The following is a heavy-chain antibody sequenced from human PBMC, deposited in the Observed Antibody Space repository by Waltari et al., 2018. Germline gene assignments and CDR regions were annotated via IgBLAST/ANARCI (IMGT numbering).Heavy chain of an antibody. CDR1: GYTFTGYY. CDR2: INPNSGGT. V-gene: IGHV1-2*06. CDR3: ARGDGMGRDDAFDI. D-gene: IGHD3-10*01. J-gene: IGHJ3*02. Sequence: QVQLVQSGAEVKKPGASVKVSCKASGYTFTGYYMHWVRPVPGQGLGWWGRINPNSGGTNLAQKFQGKVAMTRETSISTAYRGLGRLRSDDTAVYYCARGDGMGRDDAFDIWGQGTMVTVSS.